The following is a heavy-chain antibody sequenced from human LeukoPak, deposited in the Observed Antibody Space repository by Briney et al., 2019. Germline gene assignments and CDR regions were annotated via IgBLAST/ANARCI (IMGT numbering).Heavy chain of an antibody. CDR1: GFTFSSYT. V-gene: IGHV3-21*01. CDR3: ARPRTEYSHEFDH. J-gene: IGHJ4*02. Sequence: GGSLRLSCAAPGFTFSSYTMNWVRQAPGKGLEWVSSISSSSSYIYYADSVRGRFTISRDNSKNTLYLQMNSLRAEDTAVYYCARPRTEYSHEFDHWGQGTLVTVSS. CDR2: ISSSSSYI. D-gene: IGHD5-18*01.